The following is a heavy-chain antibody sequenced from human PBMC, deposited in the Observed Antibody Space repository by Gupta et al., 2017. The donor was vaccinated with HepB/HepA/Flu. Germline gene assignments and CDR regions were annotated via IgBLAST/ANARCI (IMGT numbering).Heavy chain of an antibody. J-gene: IGHJ3*02. Sequence: QVQLQQWGAGLLKPSETLSLTCAVDGGSFSGYYWSWIRQPPGKGLEWIGEINHSGSTNYNPSLKSRVTISVDTSKNQFSLKLCSVTAADTAVYYCARWRDIVVVPAADDAFDIWGQGKMVTVSS. CDR2: INHSGST. D-gene: IGHD2-2*01. CDR3: ARWRDIVVVPAADDAFDI. V-gene: IGHV4-34*01. CDR1: GGSFSGYY.